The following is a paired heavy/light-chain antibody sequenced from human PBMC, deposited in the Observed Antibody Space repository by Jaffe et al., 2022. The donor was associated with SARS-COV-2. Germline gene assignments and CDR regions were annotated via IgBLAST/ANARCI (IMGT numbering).Light chain of an antibody. V-gene: IGKV1-27*01. Sequence: DIQMTQSPSSLSASVGDRVTITCRASQGIRNSLAWYQQKPGKVPKLLIYAASTLQSGVPSRFSASGSGTDFTLTISSLQPEDVATYYCQKYDSAPRTFGQGTKVEF. CDR2: AAS. J-gene: IGKJ1*01. CDR3: QKYDSAPRT. CDR1: QGIRNS.
Heavy chain of an antibody. CDR1: SASFSDNY. D-gene: IGHD3-10*01. V-gene: IGHV4-34*01. Sequence: QLQLQQWGAGLLKPSETLSLTCAVYSASFSDNYWSWVRQPPGKGLEWIGEILHTGSTNYNPSLKSRVTISVDTPKNQFSLNLRSVTAADTAVYYCARGTNYYDSGSYFNYMDVWGKGTTVTVSS. CDR3: ARGTNYYDSGSYFNYMDV. CDR2: ILHTGST. J-gene: IGHJ6*03.